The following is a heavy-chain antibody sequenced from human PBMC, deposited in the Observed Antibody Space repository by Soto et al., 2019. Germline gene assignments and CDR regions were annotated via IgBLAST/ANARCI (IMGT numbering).Heavy chain of an antibody. D-gene: IGHD3-22*01. Sequence: SVMVSCKASGGIFSNFVMTWVRQAPGHGLEWMGQIIPVFGTPNYAQMFQGRVTITADESTSTAYMELSSLRSDDTAVYYCASPGYDCSPYFPNDPWGQGTLTTVSS. J-gene: IGHJ5*02. CDR3: ASPGYDCSPYFPNDP. CDR1: GGIFSNFV. V-gene: IGHV1-69*13. CDR2: IIPVFGTP.